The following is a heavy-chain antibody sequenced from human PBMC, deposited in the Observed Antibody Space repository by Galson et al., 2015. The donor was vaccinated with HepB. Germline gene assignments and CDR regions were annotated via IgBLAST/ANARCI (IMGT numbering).Heavy chain of an antibody. Sequence: SLRLSCAASGFTFSSYAMSWVRQAPGKGLEWVSAISGSGGSTYYADSVKGRFTISRDNSKNTLYLQMNSLRAEDTAVYYCAKGSGEDSSSSPYYYYYYMDVWGKGTTVTVSS. V-gene: IGHV3-23*01. CDR2: ISGSGGST. CDR3: AKGSGEDSSSSPYYYYYYMDV. CDR1: GFTFSSYA. D-gene: IGHD6-6*01. J-gene: IGHJ6*03.